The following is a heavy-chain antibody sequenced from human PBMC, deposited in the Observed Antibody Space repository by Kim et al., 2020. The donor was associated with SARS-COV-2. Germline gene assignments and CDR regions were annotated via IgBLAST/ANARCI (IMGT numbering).Heavy chain of an antibody. D-gene: IGHD6-13*01. CDR2: IYYSGST. V-gene: IGHV4-59*01. CDR1: GGSISSYY. J-gene: IGHJ4*02. CDR3: RGSSWYAPIDY. Sequence: SETLSLTCTVSGGSISSYYWSWIRQPPGKGLEWIGYIYYSGSTNYNPSLKSRVTISVDTSKNQFSLKLSSVTAADTAVYYCRGSSWYAPIDYWGQGTLVTVSS.